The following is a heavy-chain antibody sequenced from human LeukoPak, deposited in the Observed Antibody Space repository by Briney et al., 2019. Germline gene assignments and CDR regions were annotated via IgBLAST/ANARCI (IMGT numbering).Heavy chain of an antibody. CDR3: ATNKGYSILYYFDY. Sequence: PGGSLRLSCAASGSTFSSYAMTWVRQAPGKGLEWVSASSGSGGSTYYADSVKGRFTISRDNSKNTLYLQMNSLRAEDTAVYYCATNKGYSILYYFDYWGQGTLVTVSS. D-gene: IGHD5-18*01. V-gene: IGHV3-23*01. CDR1: GSTFSSYA. CDR2: SSGSGGST. J-gene: IGHJ4*02.